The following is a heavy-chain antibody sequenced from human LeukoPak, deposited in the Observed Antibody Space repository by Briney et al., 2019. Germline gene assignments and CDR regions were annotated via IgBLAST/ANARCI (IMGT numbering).Heavy chain of an antibody. J-gene: IGHJ6*03. Sequence: ASVKVSCKASGYTFTGYYMHWVRQAPGQGLEWMGWINPNSGGTNYAQKFQGRVTMTRDTSISTAYMELSRLRSDDTAVYYCAREGVVPAATGYYYYYMDVWGKGTTVTISS. CDR2: INPNSGGT. D-gene: IGHD2-2*01. CDR3: AREGVVPAATGYYYYYMDV. CDR1: GYTFTGYY. V-gene: IGHV1-2*02.